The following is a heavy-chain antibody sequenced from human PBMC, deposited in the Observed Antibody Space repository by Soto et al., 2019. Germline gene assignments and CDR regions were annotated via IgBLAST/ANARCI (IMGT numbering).Heavy chain of an antibody. CDR2: VSHDGSRK. V-gene: IGHV3-30*18. J-gene: IGHJ4*02. CDR3: AKQVDLGGLEDY. D-gene: IGHD2-21*01. Sequence: QVQLVESGGGVVQPGTSLRLSCAASGFTFRDHGMHWVRQAPGKGLDWVAVVSHDGSRKYYADSVKGRFSVSRDNSNNMAYLQMNSLRLEDTAMYYCAKQVDLGGLEDYWGQGTLVTVSS. CDR1: GFTFRDHG.